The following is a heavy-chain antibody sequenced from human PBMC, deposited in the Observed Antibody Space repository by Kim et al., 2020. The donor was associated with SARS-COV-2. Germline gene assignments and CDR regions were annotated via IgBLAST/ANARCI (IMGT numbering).Heavy chain of an antibody. CDR2: IGGSDGTT. J-gene: IGHJ1*01. D-gene: IGHD2-8*02. Sequence: GGSLRLSCAASGFTFSDHAMNLVRQAPGRGLEWVSGIGGSDGTTYYADSVKGRFTISRDNSRNKLFLLMSALRAEDTAVYYCAKSDCAGGTCFLINYWG. CDR1: GFTFSDHA. CDR3: AKSDCAGGTCFLINY. V-gene: IGHV3-23*01.